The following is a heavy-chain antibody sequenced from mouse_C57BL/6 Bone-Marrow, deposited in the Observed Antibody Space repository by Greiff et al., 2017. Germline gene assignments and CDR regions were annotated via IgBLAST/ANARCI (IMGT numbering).Heavy chain of an antibody. J-gene: IGHJ3*01. CDR2: INPYNGGT. CDR1: GYTFTDYY. V-gene: IGHV1-19*01. CDR3: ARETAAWFAD. Sequence: EVQLQQSGPVLVKPGASVKMSCKASGYTFTDYYMNWVKQSHGKSLEWIGVINPYNGGTSYNQKFKGKATLTVDKSSSTAYMELNSLTSEDSAVYYCARETAAWFADWGQGTLVTVSA.